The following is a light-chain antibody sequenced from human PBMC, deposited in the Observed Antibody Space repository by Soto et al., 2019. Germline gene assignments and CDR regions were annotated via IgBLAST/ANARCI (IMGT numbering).Light chain of an antibody. Sequence: EIVMTQSPATLSVSPWERATLSCRASQSVSSNLAWYQQKPGQAPRLLIYDASNRATGIPVRFSGSGSGTDFTLTISSLEPEDFAVYYCQQRSYWLTFGGGTKVDI. V-gene: IGKV3-11*01. J-gene: IGKJ4*01. CDR3: QQRSYWLT. CDR2: DAS. CDR1: QSVSSN.